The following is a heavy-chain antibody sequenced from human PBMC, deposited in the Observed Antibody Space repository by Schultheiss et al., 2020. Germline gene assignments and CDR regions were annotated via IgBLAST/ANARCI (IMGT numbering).Heavy chain of an antibody. CDR2: ISAYNGNT. Sequence: ASVKVSFKASGYTFTSYGISWVRQAPGQGLEWMGWISAYNGNTNYAQKLQGRVTMTTDTSTSTAYMELSRLRSDDTAVYYCARSDAAVAGPDYWGQGTLVTVSS. J-gene: IGHJ4*02. V-gene: IGHV1-18*01. CDR3: ARSDAAVAGPDY. D-gene: IGHD6-19*01. CDR1: GYTFTSYG.